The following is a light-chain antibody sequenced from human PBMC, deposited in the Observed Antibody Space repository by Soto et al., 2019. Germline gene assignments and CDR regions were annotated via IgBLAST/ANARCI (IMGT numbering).Light chain of an antibody. J-gene: IGKJ4*01. CDR1: QSVSST. Sequence: EIVMTQSPATLSVSPGERATLSCRASQSVSSTLAWYQQKPGQAPRLLIYGASTRATGIPTRFSVSGSGTEFTLTISSLQSEDFAVYYCQQYNNWPLTFGGGTTVEIK. CDR3: QQYNNWPLT. V-gene: IGKV3-15*01. CDR2: GAS.